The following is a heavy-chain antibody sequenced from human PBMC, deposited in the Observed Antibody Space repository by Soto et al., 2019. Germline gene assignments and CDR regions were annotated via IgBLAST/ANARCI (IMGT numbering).Heavy chain of an antibody. D-gene: IGHD2-8*01. CDR1: GSYITSGDYH. J-gene: IGHJ4*02. CDR2: ISHSETT. V-gene: IGHV4-30-4*01. Sequence: SETLSLTCSVSGSYITSGDYHGTWIRPAPGKGLEWIGYISHSETTYYSPAIKNRIIISSDFSMNQFSLRLNSVTAADTAVYFCAGFGVGDRDDKWGQGTLVTVSS. CDR3: AGFGVGDRDDK.